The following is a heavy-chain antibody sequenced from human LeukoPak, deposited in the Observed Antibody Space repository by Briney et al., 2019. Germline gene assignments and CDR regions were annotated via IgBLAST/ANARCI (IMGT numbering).Heavy chain of an antibody. J-gene: IGHJ4*02. CDR2: INNDGSDT. CDR3: TRLYDSGFDY. V-gene: IGHV3-74*01. Sequence: GGSLRLSXAASGFKFSNHWMHWVRQSPGKGMVWVARINNDGSDTSHADSVEGRFTISRDNAENTLYLQMNSLKTEDTAVYYCTRLYDSGFDYWGQGTLVTVSS. D-gene: IGHD3-10*01. CDR1: GFKFSNHW.